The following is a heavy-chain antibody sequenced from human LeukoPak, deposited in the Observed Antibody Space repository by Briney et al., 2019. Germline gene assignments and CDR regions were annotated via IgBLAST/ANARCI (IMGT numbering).Heavy chain of an antibody. Sequence: ASVKVSCKASGYTFTGYYMHWVRQAPGQGLEWMGRINPNSGGTDYAQKFQGRAIMTRDTSISTAYMELSRLRSDDTAVYYCARSGVEWELLSWGQGTLVTVSS. CDR1: GYTFTGYY. J-gene: IGHJ4*02. CDR3: ARSGVEWELLS. CDR2: INPNSGGT. D-gene: IGHD1-26*01. V-gene: IGHV1-2*06.